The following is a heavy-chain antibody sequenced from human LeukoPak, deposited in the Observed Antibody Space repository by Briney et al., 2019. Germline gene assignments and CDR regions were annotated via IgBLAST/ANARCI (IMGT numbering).Heavy chain of an antibody. Sequence: GGSLRLSCAASGFTFSQYWMSWVRQAPGKGLEWLAVSSYDGSDRFHADSVKGRFTISRDNSKNTLYLQMNSLRPEDTADYYCARGSAYSDYYYYGMDVWGQGTTVTVS. CDR3: ARGSAYSDYYYYGMDV. CDR2: SSYDGSDR. V-gene: IGHV3-30*03. CDR1: GFTFSQYW. D-gene: IGHD4-11*01. J-gene: IGHJ6*02.